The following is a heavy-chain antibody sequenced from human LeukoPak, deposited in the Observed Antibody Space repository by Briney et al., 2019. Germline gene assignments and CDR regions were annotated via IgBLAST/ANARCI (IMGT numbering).Heavy chain of an antibody. CDR2: ISAYNGKT. CDR1: GYTFTSYG. J-gene: IGHJ6*03. Sequence: ASVKVSCKASGYTFTSYGISWVRQAPGQGLEWVGWISAYNGKTNYAQRLQDRVIMTTDTSTSTAYMEVRSLRSDDTAVYYCARQQLSWRGDYYYQYYMDVWGKGTTVTVSS. V-gene: IGHV1-18*01. CDR3: ARQQLSWRGDYYYQYYMDV. D-gene: IGHD6-13*01.